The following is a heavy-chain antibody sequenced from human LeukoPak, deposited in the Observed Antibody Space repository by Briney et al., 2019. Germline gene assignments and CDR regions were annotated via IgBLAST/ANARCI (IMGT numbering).Heavy chain of an antibody. Sequence: GGSLRLSCAASGFTFSSYEMNWVRQAPGKGLEWVSYISSSGSTIYYADSVKGRFTISRDNAKNSLYLQMNSLRAEDTAVYYCARDRIVGATLDYWGQGTLVTVSS. D-gene: IGHD1-26*01. V-gene: IGHV3-48*03. CDR3: ARDRIVGATLDY. CDR1: GFTFSSYE. J-gene: IGHJ4*02. CDR2: ISSSGSTI.